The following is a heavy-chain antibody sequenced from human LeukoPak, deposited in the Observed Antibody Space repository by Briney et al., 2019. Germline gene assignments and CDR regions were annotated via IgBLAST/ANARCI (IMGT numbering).Heavy chain of an antibody. V-gene: IGHV4-34*01. CDR1: GGSFSTYY. J-gene: IGHJ5*02. Sequence: SETLFRTCAVYGGSFSTYYWNWIRQPPGKGLEWIGEISRSGSTNYNPSLKSRGTISVDTSKNQFSLNLRSVTAADTAVYYCAKSGRDQLVRRNNWFDPWEQRSLVTVSS. CDR3: AKSGRDQLVRRNNWFDP. D-gene: IGHD6-6*01. CDR2: ISRSGST.